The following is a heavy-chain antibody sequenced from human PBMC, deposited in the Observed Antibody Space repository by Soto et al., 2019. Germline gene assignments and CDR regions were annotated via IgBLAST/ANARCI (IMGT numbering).Heavy chain of an antibody. CDR3: ARDSVVTMVPTEAYFDD. V-gene: IGHV1-18*01. D-gene: IGHD3-10*01. CDR1: GYTFTSYG. CDR2: ISAYNGNT. Sequence: QVQLVQSGAEVKKPGASVQVSCKASGYTFTSYGITWVRQAPGQGLEWMGWISAYNGNTNYAQKLQGRVTMTTDTSTSTAYMELRSLRPDDTAVHYCARDSVVTMVPTEAYFDDWGQGTLVTVSS. J-gene: IGHJ4*02.